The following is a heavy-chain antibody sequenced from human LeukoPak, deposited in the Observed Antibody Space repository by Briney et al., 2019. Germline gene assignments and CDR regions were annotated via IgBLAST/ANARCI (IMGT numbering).Heavy chain of an antibody. CDR2: ISSTGTSI. CDR1: GFTFSSYA. J-gene: IGHJ6*02. Sequence: PGGSLRLSCAASGFTFSSYAMSWVRQAPGKGLEWVSYISSTGTSIYYGNSVKGRFTISRDNAKNSLYLQMSSLRAEDTAVYYCVRGWTTVTTIDYYGLDVWGQGTTVTVSS. CDR3: VRGWTTVTTIDYYGLDV. D-gene: IGHD4-17*01. V-gene: IGHV3-48*01.